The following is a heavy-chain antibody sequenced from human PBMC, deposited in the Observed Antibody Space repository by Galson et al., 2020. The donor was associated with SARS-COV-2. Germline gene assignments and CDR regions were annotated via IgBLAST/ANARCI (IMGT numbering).Heavy chain of an antibody. CDR1: GGTFSSYA. V-gene: IGHV1-69*13. CDR2: IIPIFGTA. Sequence: SVKVSCKASGGTFSSYAISWVRQAPGQGLEWMGGIIPIFGTANYAQKFQGRVTITADESTSTAYMELSSLRSEDTAVYYCARKEGAGLRYDYWGQGTLVTVSS. D-gene: IGHD4-17*01. J-gene: IGHJ4*02. CDR3: ARKEGAGLRYDY.